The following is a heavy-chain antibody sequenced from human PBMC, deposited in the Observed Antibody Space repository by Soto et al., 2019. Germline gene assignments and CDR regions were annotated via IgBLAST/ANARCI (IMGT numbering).Heavy chain of an antibody. J-gene: IGHJ4*02. V-gene: IGHV3-21*01. CDR1: GFTFSSYS. Sequence: EVQLVESGGGLVKPGGSLRLSCAASGFTFSSYSMNWVRQAPGKGLEWVSSISSSSSYIYYADSVKGRFTISRDNAKNSLYPQMISLRPEDTAVYYCARAELSSSSSFAYWGQGTLVTVSS. CDR2: ISSSSSYI. D-gene: IGHD6-6*01. CDR3: ARAELSSSSSFAY.